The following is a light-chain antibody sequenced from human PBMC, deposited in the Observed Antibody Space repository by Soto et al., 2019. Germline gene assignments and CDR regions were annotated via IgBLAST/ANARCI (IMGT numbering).Light chain of an antibody. CDR2: EVY. CDR3: SSYVGTNSYV. V-gene: IGLV2-8*01. Sequence: QSALTQPPSASGSTGQSVTISCTGTSSDVGGYNYVSWYQHHPGKAPKLIIYEVYKRPSGVPDRFSGSKAGNTAALTVSGLQAEEEADYYCSSYVGTNSYVFGTGTKVTVL. CDR1: SSDVGGYNY. J-gene: IGLJ1*01.